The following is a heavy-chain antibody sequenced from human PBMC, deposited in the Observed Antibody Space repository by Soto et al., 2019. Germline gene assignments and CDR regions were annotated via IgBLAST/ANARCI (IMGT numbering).Heavy chain of an antibody. V-gene: IGHV3-30*18. J-gene: IGHJ4*02. Sequence: QVQLVESGGGVVQPGRSLRLSCAASGFTFSSYGMHWVRQAPGKGLEWVAVISYDGSNKYYADSVKGRFTISRDNSKNTLYLQMNSLRAEDTAVYYCAKEHYIAARPLFDCWGQGTLVTVSS. CDR2: ISYDGSNK. D-gene: IGHD6-6*01. CDR1: GFTFSSYG. CDR3: AKEHYIAARPLFDC.